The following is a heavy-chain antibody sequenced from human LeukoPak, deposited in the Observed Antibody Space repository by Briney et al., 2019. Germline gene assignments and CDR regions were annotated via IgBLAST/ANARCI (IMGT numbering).Heavy chain of an antibody. CDR1: GFTFSSYS. CDR2: IYSGGST. D-gene: IGHD4-17*01. V-gene: IGHV3-53*01. CDR3: ATIKPGDYVLY. J-gene: IGHJ4*02. Sequence: GGSLRLSCAASGFTFSSYSMNWVRQDPGKGLEWVSVIYSGGSTYYADSVKGRFTISRDNSKNTLYLQMNSLRAEDTAVYYCATIKPGDYVLYWGQGTQVTVSS.